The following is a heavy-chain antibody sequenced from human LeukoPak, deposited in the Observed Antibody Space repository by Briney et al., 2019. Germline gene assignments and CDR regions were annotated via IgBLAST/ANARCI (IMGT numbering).Heavy chain of an antibody. CDR3: ARGGSDFWSGYFEANWFDP. J-gene: IGHJ5*02. CDR2: MNPNSGNT. CDR1: GYTFTSYD. Sequence: GASVKVSCKASGYTFTSYDINWVRQATGQGLEWMGWMNPNSGNTGYAQKFQGRVTMTRNTSISTAYMELSSLRSEDTAVYYCARGGSDFWSGYFEANWFDPWGQGTLVTVSS. V-gene: IGHV1-8*01. D-gene: IGHD3-3*01.